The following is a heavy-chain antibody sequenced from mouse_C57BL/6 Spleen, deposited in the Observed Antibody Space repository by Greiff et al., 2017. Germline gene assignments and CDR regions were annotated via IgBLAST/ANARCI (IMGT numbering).Heavy chain of an antibody. J-gene: IGHJ4*01. V-gene: IGHV5-17*01. CDR3: ARTGSSDAMDY. Sequence: EVMLVESGGGLVKPGGSLKLSCAASGFTFSDYGMHWVRQAPEKGLEWVAYISSGSSTIYYADTVKGRFTISRDNAKNTLFLQMTSLRSEDTAMYYCARTGSSDAMDYWGQGTSVTVSS. CDR1: GFTFSDYG. CDR2: ISSGSSTI. D-gene: IGHD1-1*01.